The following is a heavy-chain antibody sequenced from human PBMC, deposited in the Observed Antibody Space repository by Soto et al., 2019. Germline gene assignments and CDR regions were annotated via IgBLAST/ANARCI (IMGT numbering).Heavy chain of an antibody. J-gene: IGHJ6*02. CDR1: GGSISSYY. CDR2: IYYSGNT. CDR3: ARAAVTHERYHYGMDV. D-gene: IGHD4-17*01. V-gene: IGHV4-59*01. Sequence: SETLSLTCTVSGGSISSYYWSWIRQSPGKGLEWIGCIYYSGNTNYNPSLKSRVTISVNTSKNQFSLRLTSVTAADTAVYYCARAAVTHERYHYGMDVWGQGTTVTVSS.